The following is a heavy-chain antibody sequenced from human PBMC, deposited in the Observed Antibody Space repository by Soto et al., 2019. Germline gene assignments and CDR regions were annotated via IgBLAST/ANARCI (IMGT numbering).Heavy chain of an antibody. CDR1: GGAINSGEYY. CDR3: ARDRSWLPRGPNNWLDL. V-gene: IGHV4-30-4*01. Sequence: SETLSLTCTVSGGAINSGEYYWPLVRQPPGKGLEWIGYIYYDGNSQHNPSLKSRVTMSIDTSKNQFSLNLSSVTAADTAVYYCARDRSWLPRGPNNWLDLWGQGTQVTVSS. D-gene: IGHD6-13*01. CDR2: IYYDGNS. J-gene: IGHJ5*02.